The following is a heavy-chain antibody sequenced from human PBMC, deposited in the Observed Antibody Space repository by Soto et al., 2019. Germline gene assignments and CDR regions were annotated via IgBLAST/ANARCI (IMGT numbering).Heavy chain of an antibody. CDR2: IYKSATT. D-gene: IGHD7-27*01. Sequence: SETLSLTCSVSGDSISNLDYFWAWIRQPPGQALEYVGYIYKSATTYYNPSFESRVAISVDTSKSQFSLNVTSVTAADTAVYFCARGRYCLTGRCFPNWFDSWGQGALVTVSS. V-gene: IGHV4-30-4*01. CDR1: GDSISNLDYF. CDR3: ARGRYCLTGRCFPNWFDS. J-gene: IGHJ5*01.